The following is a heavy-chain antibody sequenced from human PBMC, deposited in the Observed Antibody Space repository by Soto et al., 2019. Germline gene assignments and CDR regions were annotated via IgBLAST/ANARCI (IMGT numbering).Heavy chain of an antibody. Sequence: PSETLSLTCTVSGISDSTSDYYWGWVRRPPGKGLDWIGNIYYSGSTFYNPSLRSRVTISVDTSKNQFSLKLNSVTAADTAVYFCAGFVVPASRNSDFDYWGQGTLVTVSS. J-gene: IGHJ4*02. CDR3: AGFVVPASRNSDFDY. CDR1: GISDSTSDYY. V-gene: IGHV4-39*01. D-gene: IGHD2-15*01. CDR2: IYYSGST.